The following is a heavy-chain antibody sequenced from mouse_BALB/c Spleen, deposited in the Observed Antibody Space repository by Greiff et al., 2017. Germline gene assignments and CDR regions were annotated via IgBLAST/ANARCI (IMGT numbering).Heavy chain of an antibody. CDR2: ISSGGSYT. D-gene: IGHD1-1*01. V-gene: IGHV5-6-4*01. J-gene: IGHJ4*01. CDR3: TRDSLRYYAMDY. CDR1: GFTFSSYT. Sequence: EVQLVESGGGLVKPGGSLKLSCAASGFTFSSYTMSWVRQTPEKRLEWVATISSGGSYTYYPDSVKGRFTISRDNAKNTLYLQMSSLKSEDTAMYYCTRDSLRYYAMDYWGQGTSVTVSS.